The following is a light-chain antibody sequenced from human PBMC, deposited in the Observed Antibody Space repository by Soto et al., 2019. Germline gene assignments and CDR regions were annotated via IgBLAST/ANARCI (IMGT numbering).Light chain of an antibody. Sequence: EIVLTQSPATLSSSPGETATLSCRASQYVGTRLAWYQHKPGQAPRLLIYYTSNRATGIPARFSGSGSGTDFTLTINSLAPEDFAIYYCHQYNNWPPITFGQGTRLEIK. CDR2: YTS. CDR1: QYVGTR. CDR3: HQYNNWPPIT. V-gene: IGKV3-11*01. J-gene: IGKJ5*01.